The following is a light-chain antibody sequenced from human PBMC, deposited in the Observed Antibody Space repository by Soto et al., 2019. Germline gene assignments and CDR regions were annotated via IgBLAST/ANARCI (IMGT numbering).Light chain of an antibody. CDR2: KAS. CDR1: QTISSW. J-gene: IGKJ1*01. CDR3: QHYNSYSEA. Sequence: DIQMTQSPSTLSGSGGDRVTITCRASQTISSWLAWYQQKPWKAPKLLIYKASTLKSGVPSRFSGRGSGTEFTLTISRLQPDDFATYYCQHYNSYSEAFGQATKGELK. V-gene: IGKV1-5*03.